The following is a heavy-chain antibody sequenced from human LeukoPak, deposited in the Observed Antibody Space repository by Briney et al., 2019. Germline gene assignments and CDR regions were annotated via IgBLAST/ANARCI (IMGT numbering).Heavy chain of an antibody. CDR3: ARDDYGGNYNWFDP. J-gene: IGHJ5*02. CDR2: ISSSSSII. D-gene: IGHD4-23*01. V-gene: IGHV3-48*03. CDR1: GFTFSSYE. Sequence: TLRPSRAASGFTFSSYEINCVRQAPGKGLECGSYISSSSSIIYYADTLNARFNISRDNARNSLYLQMNSLRAEDTAVYYCARDDYGGNYNWFDPWGQGTLVAASS.